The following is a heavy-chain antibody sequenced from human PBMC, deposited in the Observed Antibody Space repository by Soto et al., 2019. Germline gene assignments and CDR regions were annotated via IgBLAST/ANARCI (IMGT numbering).Heavy chain of an antibody. CDR3: ARIMALERLHRAMDV. V-gene: IGHV2-70*01. CDR1: GFSLSTSGMC. CDR2: IDRDDDK. Sequence: SGPTLVNPTQTLTLTCTFSGFSLSTSGMCVSWIRQPPGKALEWLALIDRDDDKYYSTSLKTRLTISKDTSKNQVVLTMTNMYPVDTATYYCARIMALERLHRAMDVWGQGTTVTVSS. J-gene: IGHJ6*02. D-gene: IGHD1-1*01.